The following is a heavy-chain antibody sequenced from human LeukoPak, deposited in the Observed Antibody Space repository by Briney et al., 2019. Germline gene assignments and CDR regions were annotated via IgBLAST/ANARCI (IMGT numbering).Heavy chain of an antibody. J-gene: IGHJ5*02. CDR1: GFTFSSYA. Sequence: GGSLRLSCAASGFTFSSYAMSWVRQAPGKGLEWVSAISGSGGSTYYADSVKGRFTISRDNSKNTLYLQMNSLRAEDTAVYYCAKGGGYSSGWYNWFDPWGQGTLVTVSS. V-gene: IGHV3-23*01. CDR3: AKGGGYSSGWYNWFDP. D-gene: IGHD6-19*01. CDR2: ISGSGGST.